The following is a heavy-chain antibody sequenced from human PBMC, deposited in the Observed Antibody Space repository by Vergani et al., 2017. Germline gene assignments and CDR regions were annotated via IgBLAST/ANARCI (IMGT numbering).Heavy chain of an antibody. CDR1: GDSVSSNSAA. CDR2: TYYRSKWYN. V-gene: IGHV6-1*01. J-gene: IGHJ6*02. D-gene: IGHD2-15*01. Sequence: QVQLPQSGPGLVKPSQTLSLTCAISGDSVSSNSAAWNWIRQSPSRGLEWLGRTYYRSKWYNDYAVSVKSRITINPDTSKNQFSLQLNSVTPEDTAVYYCARVGDCSGGSCLGGMDVWGRGTTVTVSS. CDR3: ARVGDCSGGSCLGGMDV.